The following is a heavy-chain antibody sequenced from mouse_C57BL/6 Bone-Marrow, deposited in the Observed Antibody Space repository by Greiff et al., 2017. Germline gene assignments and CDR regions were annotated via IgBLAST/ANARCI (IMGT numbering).Heavy chain of an antibody. CDR2: INPTTGGT. CDR1: GYYFTGYY. J-gene: IGHJ4*01. CDR3: ARYGAMDY. V-gene: IGHV1-42*01. Sequence: VQLQQSGPELVKPGASVKLSCKASGYYFTGYYMNWVKQSPEQSLEWIGEINPTTGGTTYTQKFKAKATLTVDKSSSTAYMQLKSLTSEDSAVYYCARYGAMDYWGQGTSVTVSS. D-gene: IGHD1-1*01.